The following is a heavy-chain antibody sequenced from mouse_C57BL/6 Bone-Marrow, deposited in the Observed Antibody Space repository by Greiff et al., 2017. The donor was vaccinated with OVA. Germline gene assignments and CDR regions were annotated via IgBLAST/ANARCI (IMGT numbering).Heavy chain of an antibody. Sequence: DVQLVESGGGLVKPGGSLKLSCAASGFTFRSSTMSWVRQTPEKRLEWVATISGGGGNTYYPDSVKGRFTISRDNAKNTLYLQMSSLRSEDTALYYCARQRAPYYYGSSYAMDYWGQGTSVTVSS. V-gene: IGHV5-9*01. CDR2: ISGGGGNT. J-gene: IGHJ4*01. CDR1: GFTFRSST. CDR3: ARQRAPYYYGSSYAMDY. D-gene: IGHD1-1*01.